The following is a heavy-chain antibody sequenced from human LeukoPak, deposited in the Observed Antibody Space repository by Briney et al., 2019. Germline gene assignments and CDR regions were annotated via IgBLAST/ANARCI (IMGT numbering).Heavy chain of an antibody. D-gene: IGHD1-1*01. CDR1: GYTFTNYD. V-gene: IGHV1-8*03. Sequence: ASVKVSCKTSGYTFTNYDINWVRQATGQGLEWMGWINPKSGRTGYAQKFQGRVTITADKSTSTAYMELSSLRSEDTAVYYCASNDYHNWFDPWGQGTLVTVSS. CDR3: ASNDYHNWFDP. CDR2: INPKSGRT. J-gene: IGHJ5*02.